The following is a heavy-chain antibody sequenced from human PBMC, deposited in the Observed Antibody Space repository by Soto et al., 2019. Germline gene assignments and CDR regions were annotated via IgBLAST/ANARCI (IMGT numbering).Heavy chain of an antibody. J-gene: IGHJ3*02. V-gene: IGHV4-34*01. CDR2: INHSGST. D-gene: IGHD4-4*01. CDR1: GGSFSGYY. CDR3: ARGRRTTLLHKGYAFDI. Sequence: SETLSLTCAVYGGSFSGYYWSWIRQPPGKGLEWIGEINHSGSTNYNPSLKSRVTISVDTSKNQFSLKLSSVTAADTAVYYCARGRRTTLLHKGYAFDIWGQGTMVTVSS.